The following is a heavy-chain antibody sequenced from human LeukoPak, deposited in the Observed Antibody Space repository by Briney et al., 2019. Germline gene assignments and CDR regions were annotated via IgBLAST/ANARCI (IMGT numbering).Heavy chain of an antibody. J-gene: IGHJ4*02. CDR3: ARRGWFGESSLYYFDY. D-gene: IGHD3-10*01. CDR1: GGSVSRYY. CDR2: IYYSGST. V-gene: IGHV4-59*08. Sequence: SETLSLTCTVSGGSVSRYYWSWIRHHPGKGLERIGYIYYSGSTNYNPSLKSRVTISVDTSKNQFSLKLSSVTAADTAVYYCARRGWFGESSLYYFDYWGQGTLVTVSS.